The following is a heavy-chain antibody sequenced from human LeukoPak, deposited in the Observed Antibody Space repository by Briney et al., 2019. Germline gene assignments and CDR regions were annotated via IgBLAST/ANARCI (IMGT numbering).Heavy chain of an antibody. Sequence: ASVKVSCKASGYTFTSYDINWVRQATGQGLEWMGWMNPNSGNTGYAQKFQGRVTMTRNTSISTAYMELSSLRSEDTAVYYCARISWYGGDYYYYYMDVWGKGTTVTVSS. V-gene: IGHV1-8*01. CDR3: ARISWYGGDYYYYYMDV. CDR2: MNPNSGNT. J-gene: IGHJ6*03. CDR1: GYTFTSYD. D-gene: IGHD6-13*01.